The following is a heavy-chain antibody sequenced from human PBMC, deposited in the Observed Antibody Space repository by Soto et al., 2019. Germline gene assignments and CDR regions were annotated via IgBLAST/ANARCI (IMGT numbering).Heavy chain of an antibody. CDR3: AKYYYDSSGYFDAFDI. CDR2: IYYSGST. V-gene: IGHV4-31*03. CDR1: GGSISSGGYY. D-gene: IGHD3-22*01. J-gene: IGHJ3*02. Sequence: PSETLSLTCTVSGGSISSGGYYWIWIRHHPGKGLEWIGYIYYSGSTYYNPSLKSRVTISVDTSKNQFSLKLSSVTAADTAVYYCAKYYYDSSGYFDAFDIWGQGTMVTVSS.